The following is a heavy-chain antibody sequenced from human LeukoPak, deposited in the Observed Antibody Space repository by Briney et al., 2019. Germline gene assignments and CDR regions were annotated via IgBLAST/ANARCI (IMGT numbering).Heavy chain of an antibody. D-gene: IGHD6-13*01. Sequence: GWSLRLSCAASGFTLSRNYMSWVRQPPGKGLEWVSFVYSGGSTYYADSVKGRFTISRDNSKNTLYLQMNSLRAEDTAVYYCSSGYSSSWGGYWGQGTLGTVS. CDR1: GFTLSRNY. V-gene: IGHV3-53*01. J-gene: IGHJ4*02. CDR3: SSGYSSSWGGY. CDR2: VYSGGST.